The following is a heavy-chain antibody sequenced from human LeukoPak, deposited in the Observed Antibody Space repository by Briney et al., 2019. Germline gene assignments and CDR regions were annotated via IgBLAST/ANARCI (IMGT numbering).Heavy chain of an antibody. CDR3: ARGVYGDYDPLDYYYYGMDV. Sequence: SETLSLTCTVSGGSISSYYWSWIRQPAGQGLEWIGRIYTSVSTNYNPSLKSRVTMSVDTSKNQFSLKLSSVTAADTAVYYCARGVYGDYDPLDYYYYGMDVWGQGTTVTVSS. CDR1: GGSISSYY. J-gene: IGHJ6*02. CDR2: IYTSVST. V-gene: IGHV4-4*07. D-gene: IGHD4-17*01.